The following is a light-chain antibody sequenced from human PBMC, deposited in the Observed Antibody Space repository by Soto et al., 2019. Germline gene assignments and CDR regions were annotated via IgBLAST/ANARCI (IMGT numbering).Light chain of an antibody. J-gene: IGKJ4*01. V-gene: IGKV1-9*01. Sequence: DIPLTQSPSFLSASVGDRVTITCRASQGISSYLAWYQQKPGKAPKLLIYAASTLQSGVPSRFSGSGSGTEFTLTISSLQPEDFATYYCQQVKSYSRGLTFGGGTKVEIK. CDR2: AAS. CDR3: QQVKSYSRGLT. CDR1: QGISSY.